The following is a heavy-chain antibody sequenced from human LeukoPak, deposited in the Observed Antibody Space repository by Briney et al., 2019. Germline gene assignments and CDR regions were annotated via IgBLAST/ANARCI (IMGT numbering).Heavy chain of an antibody. CDR1: GYTFTSYD. CDR2: MNPNSGNT. D-gene: IGHD2-15*01. CDR3: ARGSDIVVVVAATGGDYFDY. V-gene: IGHV1-8*01. J-gene: IGHJ4*02. Sequence: GVSVKVSCKASGYTFTSYDINWVRQATGQGLEWMGWMNPNSGNTGYAQKFQGRVTMTRNTSISTAYMELSSLRSEDTAVYYCARGSDIVVVVAATGGDYFDYWGQGTLVTVSS.